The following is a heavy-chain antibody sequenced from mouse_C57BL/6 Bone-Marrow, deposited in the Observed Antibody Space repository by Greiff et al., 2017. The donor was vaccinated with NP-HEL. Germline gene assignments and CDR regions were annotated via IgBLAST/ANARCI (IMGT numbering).Heavy chain of an antibody. CDR2: IDPANGDT. Sequence: VQLQQSGAELVRPGASVKLSCTASGYNFKDDYMHWVKQRPEQGLEWIGWIDPANGDTEYTSKFKGKATLTADKSSNTAYLQLSSLTSEDTAVYYCTRTTVVAFDFWGQGTTRTGSS. J-gene: IGHJ2*01. V-gene: IGHV14-4*01. D-gene: IGHD1-1*01. CDR1: GYNFKDDY. CDR3: TRTTVVAFDF.